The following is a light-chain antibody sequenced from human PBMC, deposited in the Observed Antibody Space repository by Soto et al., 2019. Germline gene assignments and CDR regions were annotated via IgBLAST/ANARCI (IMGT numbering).Light chain of an antibody. J-gene: IGKJ1*01. CDR3: HQRKSWPRT. CDR1: QTVSSK. V-gene: IGKV3-11*01. CDR2: DTS. Sequence: EIVLTQSPATLSSSQGERATLSCRASQTVSSKLAWYQHKPGQAPRLLIYDTSNRATGIPARFSGSGSGTDFTLTISSLEPEDFAVYYCHQRKSWPRTFGQGTKVDIK.